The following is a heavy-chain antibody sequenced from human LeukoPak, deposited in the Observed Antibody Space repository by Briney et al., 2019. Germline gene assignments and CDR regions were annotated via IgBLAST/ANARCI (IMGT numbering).Heavy chain of an antibody. J-gene: IGHJ5*02. CDR2: INPNSGGT. V-gene: IGHV1-2*02. Sequence: GASVKVSCKASGYTFTGYYMHWVRQAPGQGLEWMGWINPNSGGTNYAQKFQGRVTMTRDTSISTAYMELSRLRSDDTAVYYCARDRDVAVAFNWFDPWGQGTLVTVSS. D-gene: IGHD6-19*01. CDR1: GYTFTGYY. CDR3: ARDRDVAVAFNWFDP.